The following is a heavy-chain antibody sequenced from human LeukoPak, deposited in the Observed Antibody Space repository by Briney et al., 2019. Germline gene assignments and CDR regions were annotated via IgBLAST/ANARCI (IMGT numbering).Heavy chain of an antibody. V-gene: IGHV3-30*02. J-gene: IGHJ4*02. CDR1: GFAFSTYG. Sequence: PGGSLRLSCAASGFAFSTYGIHWVRQAPGKGLEWVAFIPYDGSNHFYADSVKGRFSISRDNSKNTLYLQMNSLRADDTAIYYCAKDAAAAGSAYYFEYWGQGTLVTVTS. CDR3: AKDAAAAGSAYYFEY. D-gene: IGHD6-13*01. CDR2: IPYDGSNH.